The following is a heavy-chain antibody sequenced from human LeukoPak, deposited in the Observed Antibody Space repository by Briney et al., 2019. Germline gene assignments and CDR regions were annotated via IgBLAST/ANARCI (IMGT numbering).Heavy chain of an antibody. Sequence: GGSLRLSCAASGFTFDDHAMHWVRQAPGKGLEWVSGISWNSGSIGYADSVKGRFTISRDNAKNSLYLQMNSLRAEDTALYYCAREGSVSGCCFDIWGQGTTVSVSS. CDR2: ISWNSGSI. D-gene: IGHD3-10*01. J-gene: IGHJ3*02. V-gene: IGHV3-9*01. CDR1: GFTFDDHA. CDR3: AREGSVSGCCFDI.